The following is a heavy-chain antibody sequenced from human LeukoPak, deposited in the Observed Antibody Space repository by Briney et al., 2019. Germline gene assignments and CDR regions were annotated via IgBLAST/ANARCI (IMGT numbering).Heavy chain of an antibody. V-gene: IGHV4-38-2*02. D-gene: IGHD5-24*01. CDR2: IYHSGST. Sequence: SETLSLTCTVSGYSISSGYYWGWIRQPPGKGLEWIGSIYHSGSTYYNPSLKSRVTISVDTSKNQFSLKLSSVTAADTAVYYCASNLRRWLQNNWFDPWGQGTLVTDSS. CDR3: ASNLRRWLQNNWFDP. CDR1: GYSISSGYY. J-gene: IGHJ5*02.